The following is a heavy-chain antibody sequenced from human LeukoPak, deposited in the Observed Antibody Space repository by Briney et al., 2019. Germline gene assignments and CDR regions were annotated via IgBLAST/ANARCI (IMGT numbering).Heavy chain of an antibody. D-gene: IGHD1-1*01. CDR2: IRAKVDGGIV. CDR1: GLSLGNAW. Sequence: GGSLRLSCAASGLSLGNAWMSWVRQVPGKGLEWLGRIRAKVDGGIVDYATPVKGRFTISRDESENTLYLHLSSLKIEDAAVYYCTTLGGDNWFDWYFDLWGRGTLVTVSS. CDR3: TTLGGDNWFDWYFDL. V-gene: IGHV3-15*01. J-gene: IGHJ2*01.